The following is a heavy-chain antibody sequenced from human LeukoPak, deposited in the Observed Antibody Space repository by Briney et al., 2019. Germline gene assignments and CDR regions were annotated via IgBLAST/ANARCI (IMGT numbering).Heavy chain of an antibody. V-gene: IGHV4-39*07. Sequence: SETLSLTCTVSGGSISSSSYYWGWIRQPPGKGLEWIGSIYYSGSTNYNPSLKSRVTMSVDTSKNQFSLKLSSVTAADTAVYYCARDATPGLAAAGNMPGNEGVSAHWFDPWGQGTLVTVSS. J-gene: IGHJ5*02. CDR3: ARDATPGLAAAGNMPGNEGVSAHWFDP. CDR1: GGSISSSSYY. D-gene: IGHD6-13*01. CDR2: IYYSGST.